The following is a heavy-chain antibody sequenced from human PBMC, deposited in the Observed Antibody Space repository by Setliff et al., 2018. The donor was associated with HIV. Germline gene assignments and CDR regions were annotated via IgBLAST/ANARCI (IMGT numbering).Heavy chain of an antibody. D-gene: IGHD3-16*02. CDR3: ARGGQYYRSTYYYYYMDV. Sequence: ASVKVSCKTSRGTFSSFALSWVRQAPGQGLEWMGGIIPTFGTSNYAQKFQGRVTITADESMTTAYMELSGLKYEDTAVYYCARGGQYYRSTYYYYYMDVWGKGTTVTVSS. J-gene: IGHJ6*03. CDR2: IIPTFGTS. CDR1: RGTFSSFA. V-gene: IGHV1-69*13.